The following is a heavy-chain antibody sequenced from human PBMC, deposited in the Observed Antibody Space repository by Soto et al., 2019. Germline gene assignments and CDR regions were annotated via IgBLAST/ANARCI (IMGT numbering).Heavy chain of an antibody. V-gene: IGHV4-31*03. D-gene: IGHD3-10*01. CDR1: GGSISSGGYY. CDR2: IYYSGST. J-gene: IGHJ5*02. CDR3: ARDKGSYYGLTRNWFDP. Sequence: PPETLSLTCTVSGGSISSGGYYWSWIRQHPGKGLEWIGYIYYSGSTYYNPSLKSRVTISVDTSKNQFFLKLSSVTAADTAVYNCARDKGSYYGLTRNWFDPWGQGTLVT.